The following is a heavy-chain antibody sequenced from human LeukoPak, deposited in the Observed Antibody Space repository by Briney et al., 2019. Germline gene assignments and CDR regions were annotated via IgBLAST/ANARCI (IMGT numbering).Heavy chain of an antibody. V-gene: IGHV1-8*01. D-gene: IGHD6-13*01. J-gene: IGHJ6*02. CDR3: ASKSIAAAGPDYYYYGMDV. CDR1: GYTFTSYD. CDR2: MNPNSGNT. Sequence: GASVKVSCKASGYTFTSYDINWVRRATGQGLEWMGWMNPNSGNTGYAQKFQGRVTMTRNTSISTAYMELSSLRSEDTAVYYCASKSIAAAGPDYYYYGMDVWGQGTTVTVSS.